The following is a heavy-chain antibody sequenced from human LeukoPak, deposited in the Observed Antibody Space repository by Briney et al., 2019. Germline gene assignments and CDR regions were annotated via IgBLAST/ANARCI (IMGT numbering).Heavy chain of an antibody. D-gene: IGHD5-24*01. CDR3: ARSRGVPRWFGP. J-gene: IGHJ5*02. V-gene: IGHV4-39*07. CDR2: FFYTGST. CDR1: DGSISSATYY. Sequence: PSETLSLTCTVSDGSISSATYYWAWIRQPPNKGLDWIGSFFYTGSTYYSPSLKSRVTISVDTSENQLSLKLSSVTAADTAVYYCARSRGVPRWFGPWGQGILVTVSS.